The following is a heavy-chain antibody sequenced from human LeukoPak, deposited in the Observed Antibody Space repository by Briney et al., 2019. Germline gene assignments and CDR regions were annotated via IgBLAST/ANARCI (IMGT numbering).Heavy chain of an antibody. CDR3: ARGTEEYSKSSGWFDP. V-gene: IGHV1-69*13. D-gene: IGHD6-6*01. Sequence: SVKVSCKASGGTFSIYAIDWVRQAPGQGLEWMGGIIPLFGTPNYAQKFQGRVTITADESTNTAYMELNSLRSEDTAVYYCARGTEEYSKSSGWFDPWGQGTLVIVSS. CDR2: IIPLFGTP. J-gene: IGHJ5*02. CDR1: GGTFSIYA.